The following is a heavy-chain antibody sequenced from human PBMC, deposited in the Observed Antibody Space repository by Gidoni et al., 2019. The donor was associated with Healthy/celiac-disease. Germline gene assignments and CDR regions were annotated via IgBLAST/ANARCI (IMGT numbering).Heavy chain of an antibody. Sequence: EVQLVESGGGLVQPGGSLRLSCAASGFTFSSYAMHWGRQAPGKGLEYVSAISSNGGSTYYANSVKGRFTISRDNSKNTLYLQMGSLRAEDMAVYYCARDGGGPIAAAGIHYYYMDVWGKGTTVTVSS. J-gene: IGHJ6*03. D-gene: IGHD6-13*01. CDR2: ISSNGGST. V-gene: IGHV3-64*01. CDR3: ARDGGGPIAAAGIHYYYMDV. CDR1: GFTFSSYA.